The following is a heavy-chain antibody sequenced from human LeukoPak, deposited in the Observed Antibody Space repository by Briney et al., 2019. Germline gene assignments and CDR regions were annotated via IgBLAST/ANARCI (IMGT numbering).Heavy chain of an antibody. CDR1: GFTFSSYA. V-gene: IGHV3-30*01. J-gene: IGHJ4*02. Sequence: GRSLRLSCAASGFTFSSYAMHWVRQAPGKGLEWVAVISYDGSNKYYADSVKGRFTISRDTSKNTLYLQKNSLRAYDTAVYYCARVGAKYCSNTSCHFFDYCGQATLVTASS. D-gene: IGHD2-2*01. CDR3: ARVGAKYCSNTSCHFFDY. CDR2: ISYDGSNK.